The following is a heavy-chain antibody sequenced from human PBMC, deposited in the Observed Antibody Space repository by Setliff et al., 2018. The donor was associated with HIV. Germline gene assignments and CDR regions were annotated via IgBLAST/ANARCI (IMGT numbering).Heavy chain of an antibody. V-gene: IGHV3-30*02. CDR2: IRYDGSNK. CDR3: ARLRINDF. CDR1: GFTFSSYG. D-gene: IGHD2-15*01. Sequence: GGSLRRSCAASGFTFSSYGMHWVRQAPGKGFEWVAFIRYDGSNKYYADSVRGRFTISRDNTKNSLYLQMDGLRVEDTAVYYCARLRINDFWGQGTPVTVSS. J-gene: IGHJ4*02.